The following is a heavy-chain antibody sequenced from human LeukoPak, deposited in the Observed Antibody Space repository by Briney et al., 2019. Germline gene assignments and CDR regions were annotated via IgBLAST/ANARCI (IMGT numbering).Heavy chain of an antibody. Sequence: PGGSLRLSCAASGFTFSRYWIHWVRQAPGKGVEWVSRINPDGSTTTYADSVKGRFTISRDNAKNTVYLQMNSLRAEDTAVYYCARVLSGSWDWFDPWGQGTLVTVSS. CDR3: ARVLSGSWDWFDP. D-gene: IGHD3-22*01. V-gene: IGHV3-74*01. CDR2: INPDGSTT. CDR1: GFTFSRYW. J-gene: IGHJ5*02.